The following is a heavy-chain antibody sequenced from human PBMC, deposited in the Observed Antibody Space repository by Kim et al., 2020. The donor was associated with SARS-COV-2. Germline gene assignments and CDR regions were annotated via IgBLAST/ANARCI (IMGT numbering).Heavy chain of an antibody. V-gene: IGHV1-46*01. CDR2: T. CDR3: ARGGGDSPYDY. D-gene: IGHD3-16*01. J-gene: IGHJ4*02. Sequence: TTYAQEFQGRVTRTRDTSTSTVYMGVSSLRTEDTAVYYCARGGGDSPYDYWGQGTLVTVSS.